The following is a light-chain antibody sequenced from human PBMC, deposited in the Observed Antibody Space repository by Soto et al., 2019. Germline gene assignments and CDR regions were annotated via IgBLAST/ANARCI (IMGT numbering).Light chain of an antibody. CDR1: QALNTR. V-gene: IGKV3-11*01. J-gene: IGKJ1*01. Sequence: EILLTQSPATMSAFPGDRVTLSCRASQALNTRLAWYQHKPGQAPRLLIYLTSNRAAGVPARFSAWVSETDYTLTISDVEPEDFAVYYCHQRQSWPRTFGQGTKVEIK. CDR3: HQRQSWPRT. CDR2: LTS.